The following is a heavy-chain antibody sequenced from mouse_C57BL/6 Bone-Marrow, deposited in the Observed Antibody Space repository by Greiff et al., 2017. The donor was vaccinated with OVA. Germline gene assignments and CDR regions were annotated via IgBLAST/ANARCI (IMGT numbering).Heavy chain of an antibody. D-gene: IGHD1-1*01. CDR3: ARPIFYGSSYDYYAMDY. CDR1: GFTFSDYG. V-gene: IGHV5-15*01. Sequence: EVHLVESGGGLVQPGGSLKLSCAASGFTFSDYGMAWVRQAPRKGPEWVAFISNLAYSIYYADTVTGRFTISRENAKNTLYLEMSSLRSEDTAMYYCARPIFYGSSYDYYAMDYWGQGTSVTVSS. J-gene: IGHJ4*01. CDR2: ISNLAYSI.